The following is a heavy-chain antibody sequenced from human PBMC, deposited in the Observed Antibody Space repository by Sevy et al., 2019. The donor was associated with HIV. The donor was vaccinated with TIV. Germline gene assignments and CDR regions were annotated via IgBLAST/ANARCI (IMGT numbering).Heavy chain of an antibody. CDR3: ASGGARAAAATFDY. CDR1: GGSISSGDHY. V-gene: IGHV4-30-4*01. Sequence: SETLSLTCTVSGGSISSGDHYWSWIRQPPGKGLEWIGYIYYSGSTNYNPSLKSRVTISVDTSKKQFSLKLSSVTAADTAVYFCASGGARAAAATFDYWGQGTLVTVSS. D-gene: IGHD6-13*01. J-gene: IGHJ4*02. CDR2: IYYSGST.